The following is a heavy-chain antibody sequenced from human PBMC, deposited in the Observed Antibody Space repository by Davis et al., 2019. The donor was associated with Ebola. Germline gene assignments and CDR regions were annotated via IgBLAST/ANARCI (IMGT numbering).Heavy chain of an antibody. D-gene: IGHD6-13*01. J-gene: IGHJ4*02. V-gene: IGHV3-30-3*01. CDR3: AREAAAGYFDY. CDR2: ISYDGSNK. CDR1: GFTFSSYA. Sequence: GESLKISCAASGFTFSSYAMHWVRQAPGKGLEWVAVISYDGSNKYYADSVKGRFTISRDNSKNTLYLQMNSLRAEDTAVYYCAREAAAGYFDYWGQGTLVTVSS.